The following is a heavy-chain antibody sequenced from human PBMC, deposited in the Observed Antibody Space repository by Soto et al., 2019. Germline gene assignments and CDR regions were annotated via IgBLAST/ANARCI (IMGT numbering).Heavy chain of an antibody. Sequence: PGGSLRLSCAASGFTFSSYGMHWIRQAPGKGLELVSFISYTGGSTIYYADSVQGRFTISRDNAKNSLYLQMNSLRAEDTAVYYCARELDGIDVWGQGTTVTVSS. CDR1: GFTFSSYG. J-gene: IGHJ6*02. CDR2: ISYTGGSTI. CDR3: ARELDGIDV. V-gene: IGHV3-48*04.